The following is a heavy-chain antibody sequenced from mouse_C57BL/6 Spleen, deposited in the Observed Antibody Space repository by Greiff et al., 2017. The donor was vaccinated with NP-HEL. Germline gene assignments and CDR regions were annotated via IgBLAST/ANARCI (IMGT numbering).Heavy chain of an antibody. CDR1: GYTFTSYW. CDR3: ARHSSGARAFAY. CDR2: IYPSDSET. J-gene: IGHJ3*01. Sequence: QVQLQQPGAELVRPGSSVKLSCKASGYTFTSYWMDWVKQRPGQGLEWIGNIYPSDSETHYNQKFKDKATLTVDKSSSTAYMQLSSLTSEDAAVDYCARHSSGARAFAYWGQGTLVTVSA. D-gene: IGHD3-2*02. V-gene: IGHV1-61*01.